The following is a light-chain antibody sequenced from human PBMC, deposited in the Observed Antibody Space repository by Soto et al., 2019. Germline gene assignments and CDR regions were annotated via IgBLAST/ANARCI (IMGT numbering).Light chain of an antibody. CDR2: DAS. Sequence: ELVLTQSPATLSLSPGERATLSCRASQSVSSYLAWFQQKPGQAPRLLIYDASTRAPGIPARFSGSGSGTDFTLPISSLEPEDFAVYYCQQRTNGPPVWTFGQGTKVEIK. CDR1: QSVSSY. V-gene: IGKV3-11*01. J-gene: IGKJ1*01. CDR3: QQRTNGPPVWT.